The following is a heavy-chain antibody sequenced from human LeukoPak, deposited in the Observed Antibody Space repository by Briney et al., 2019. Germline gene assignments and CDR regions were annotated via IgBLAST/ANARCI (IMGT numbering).Heavy chain of an antibody. Sequence: GGSLRLACAASGLTFSISTIDSASQASRGGREWVTYIRSKAKNSATEYAASLKGRFTISRDDSKNTAFLQMNSLETEDTGVYYCTRGSTYGTFDYWGQGTLVIVSS. CDR1: GLTFSIST. D-gene: IGHD2-2*01. CDR3: TRGSTYGTFDY. J-gene: IGHJ4*02. CDR2: IRSKAKNSAT. V-gene: IGHV3-73*01.